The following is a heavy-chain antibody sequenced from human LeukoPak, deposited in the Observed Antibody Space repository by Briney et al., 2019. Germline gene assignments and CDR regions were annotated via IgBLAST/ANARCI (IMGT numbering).Heavy chain of an antibody. CDR3: ARTTNYVPPDY. J-gene: IGHJ4*02. V-gene: IGHV1-18*01. CDR2: ISAYNGNT. CDR1: GYTFTSYS. Sequence: ASVKVSRKASGYTFTSYSISWVRRAPGQGLEWMGWISAYNGNTNYAQKLQGRVTMTTDTSTSTAYMDLRSLRSDDTAVYYCARTTNYVPPDYWGQGTLVTVSS. D-gene: IGHD1-7*01.